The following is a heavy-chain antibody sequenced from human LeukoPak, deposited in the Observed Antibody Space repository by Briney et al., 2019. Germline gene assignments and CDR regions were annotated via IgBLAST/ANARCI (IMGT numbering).Heavy chain of an antibody. CDR3: ARDLRWRAYYYYYYYMDV. D-gene: IGHD4-23*01. CDR2: ISWNSGSI. CDR1: GFTFDDYA. J-gene: IGHJ6*03. Sequence: GRSLRLSCAASGFTFDDYAMHWVRQAPGKGLEWVSGISWNSGSIGYADSVKGRFTISRDNAKNSLYLQMNSLRAEDTAVYYCARDLRWRAYYYYYYYMDVWGKGTTVTVSS. V-gene: IGHV3-9*01.